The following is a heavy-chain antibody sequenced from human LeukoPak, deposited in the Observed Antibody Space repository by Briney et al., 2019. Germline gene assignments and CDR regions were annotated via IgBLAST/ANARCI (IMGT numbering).Heavy chain of an antibody. CDR3: AGRYDSSGYPLH. D-gene: IGHD3-22*01. V-gene: IGHV3-23*01. J-gene: IGHJ4*02. CDR1: GFTFSSYA. Sequence: GGSLRLSCAASGFTFSSYAMSWVRQAPGKGLEWVSAISGSGGSTYYADSVKGRFTISRDNSKNTLYLQMTSLRAEDTAVYYCAGRYDSSGYPLHWGQGTLVTVSS. CDR2: ISGSGGST.